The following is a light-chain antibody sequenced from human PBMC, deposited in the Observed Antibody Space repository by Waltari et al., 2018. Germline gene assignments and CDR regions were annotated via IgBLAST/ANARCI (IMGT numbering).Light chain of an antibody. CDR3: CSYVGLGTYV. J-gene: IGLJ1*01. CDR2: EVT. CDR1: SRDGGNYNL. V-gene: IGLV2-23*02. Sequence: QAGLAQPASASGSPGQSITITCTGTSRDGGNYNLVSWYQQRPGKAPRLLIYEVTKRAPGTSDRFSASKSGNTASLSISGLQAQEDEADYYCCSYVGLGTYVFGTGTKVTV.